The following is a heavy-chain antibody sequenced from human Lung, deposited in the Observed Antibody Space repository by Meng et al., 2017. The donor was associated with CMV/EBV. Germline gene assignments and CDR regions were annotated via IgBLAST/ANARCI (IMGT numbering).Heavy chain of an antibody. V-gene: IGHV1-2*02. CDR3: TRDWKYCSAPSEICGFDP. Sequence: ASVKVSXKASRYTCTGYYIHWVRQAPGQGLVWMGWINHNSGGTNYAQKFQGRFTMTSDTSISTAYMELRRLRSDEAAVYYSTRDWKYCSAPSEICGFDPWGQGXPVTVSS. J-gene: IGHJ5*02. CDR2: INHNSGGT. D-gene: IGHD2-15*01. CDR1: RYTCTGYY.